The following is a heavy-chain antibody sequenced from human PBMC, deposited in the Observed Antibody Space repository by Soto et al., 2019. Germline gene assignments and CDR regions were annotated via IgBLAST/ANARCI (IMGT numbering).Heavy chain of an antibody. CDR3: ARDPMERYSRGYFDY. V-gene: IGHV3-30*04. CDR2: ISYDGRDK. D-gene: IGHD2-15*01. Sequence: QMQLVESGGGEVQPGRSLRLSCAASGFTFVTYALHWVRQAPGKGLEWVAVISYDGRDKYYADSVKGRFTISRDNSKSTLYLQMNSLRPEDTAFYYCARDPMERYSRGYFDYWGQGTPVTVSS. J-gene: IGHJ4*02. CDR1: GFTFVTYA.